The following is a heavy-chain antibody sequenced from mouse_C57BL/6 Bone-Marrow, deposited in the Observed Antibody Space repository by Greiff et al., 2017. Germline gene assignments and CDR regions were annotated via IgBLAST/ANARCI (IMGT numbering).Heavy chain of an antibody. J-gene: IGHJ4*01. Sequence: QVQLQQPGAELVMPGASVKLSRKASGYTFTSYWMHWVKQRPGQGLEWIGEIDPSDSYTNYNQKFKGKSTLTVDKSSSAAYMQLSSLTSEDSAVYYCARSNYNAMDYWGQGTSVTVSS. D-gene: IGHD2-12*01. V-gene: IGHV1-69*01. CDR3: ARSNYNAMDY. CDR1: GYTFTSYW. CDR2: IDPSDSYT.